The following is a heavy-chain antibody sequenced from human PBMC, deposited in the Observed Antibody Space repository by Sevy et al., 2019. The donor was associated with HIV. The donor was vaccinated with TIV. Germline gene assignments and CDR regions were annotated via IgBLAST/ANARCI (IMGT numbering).Heavy chain of an antibody. J-gene: IGHJ6*02. CDR3: AGELDYYGSGSTYYGMDV. Sequence: SETLSLTCTVSGYSISSGYYWGWIRQPPGKGLEWIGSICHSGSTYYNPSLKSRVTISVDTSKNQFSLKLSSVTAADTAVYYCAGELDYYGSGSTYYGMDVWGQGTTVTVSS. V-gene: IGHV4-38-2*02. D-gene: IGHD3-10*01. CDR1: GYSISSGYY. CDR2: ICHSGST.